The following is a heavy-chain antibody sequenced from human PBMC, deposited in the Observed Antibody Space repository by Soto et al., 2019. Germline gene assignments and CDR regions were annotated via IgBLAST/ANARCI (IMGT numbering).Heavy chain of an antibody. D-gene: IGHD3-22*01. V-gene: IGHV3-30*18. CDR3: AKEHDGSGYFHQYGMTS. J-gene: IGHJ6*02. Sequence: QVQLVESGGGVVQPGRSLTLSCAASGFTFSTYGMHWVRQAPGKGLEWVALISFDASNKYYADSVKGRFTISRDNSKNTLFLLMDSLRAEDTAVYYCAKEHDGSGYFHQYGMTSGAKGPRSPSP. CDR2: ISFDASNK. CDR1: GFTFSTYG.